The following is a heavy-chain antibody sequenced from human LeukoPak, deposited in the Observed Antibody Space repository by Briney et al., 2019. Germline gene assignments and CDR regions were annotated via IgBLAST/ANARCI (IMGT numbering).Heavy chain of an antibody. V-gene: IGHV4-59*12. CDR2: NYDGGST. CDR1: GGSISSYY. J-gene: IGHJ3*02. Sequence: PSETLSLTCSVSGGSISSYYWSWIRQPPGRGLEWIGLNYDGGSTYYNPSLNSRVTMSLDTSENRVSLRLNSVTSADTAVYYCARDRRGRTSLFDIWGHGTMVTVSS. D-gene: IGHD6-6*01. CDR3: ARDRRGRTSLFDI.